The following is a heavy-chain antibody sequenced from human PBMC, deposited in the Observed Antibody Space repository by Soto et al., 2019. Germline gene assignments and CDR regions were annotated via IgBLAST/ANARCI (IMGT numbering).Heavy chain of an antibody. V-gene: IGHV4-59*08. CDR1: GGSISSYY. Sequence: QVQLQESGPGLVKPSETLSLTCTVSGGSISSYYWSWIRQPPGKGLEWIGYIYYSGSTNYNPSLKSRVTISVHTSKNQFSLKLSSVTAADTAVYYCASFPYYGSGSTRQDYWGQGTLVTVSS. CDR2: IYYSGST. CDR3: ASFPYYGSGSTRQDY. J-gene: IGHJ4*02. D-gene: IGHD3-10*01.